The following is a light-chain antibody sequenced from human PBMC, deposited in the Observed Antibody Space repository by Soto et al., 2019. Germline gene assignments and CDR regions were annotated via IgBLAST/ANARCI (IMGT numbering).Light chain of an antibody. CDR1: SSDVGGYNY. Sequence: QSALTQPPSASGSPAQSVTISCTGTSSDVGGYNYVSWYQQHPGKAPKLMIYEVSKRPSGVPDRFSGSKSGNTASLTVSGLQAEDEADYYCSSYAGSNVVFGGGTKLTVL. V-gene: IGLV2-8*01. CDR2: EVS. J-gene: IGLJ2*01. CDR3: SSYAGSNVV.